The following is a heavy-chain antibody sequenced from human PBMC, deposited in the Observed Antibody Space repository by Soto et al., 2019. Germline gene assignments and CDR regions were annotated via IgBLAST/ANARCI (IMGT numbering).Heavy chain of an antibody. D-gene: IGHD6-13*01. J-gene: IGHJ5*02. V-gene: IGHV4-4*07. CDR2: IHGSGSA. CDR1: NGSISNFY. Sequence: SETLSLTCTVSNGSISNFYWNWIRQSAGKGLEWIGRIHGSGSATYNPSLRSRVTMSVDTPKNQFSLKVNSVTGADTAVYYCARSSHKESWFDPWGQGTLVTVSS. CDR3: ARSSHKESWFDP.